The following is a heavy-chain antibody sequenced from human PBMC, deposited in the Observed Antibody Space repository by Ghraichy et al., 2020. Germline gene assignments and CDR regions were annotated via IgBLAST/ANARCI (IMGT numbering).Heavy chain of an antibody. V-gene: IGHV4-4*09. CDR3: SRRRGYLYVSETPYADDAFDF. CDR1: GGSISRYY. D-gene: IGHD2-2*01. Sequence: SETLSLTCTVSGGSISRYYLSWMRQPPGMGLEWIGYIFQSGTTNYNPSLQSRADISVDASKNQFFLNLTSVTAADTAVYFCSRRRGYLYVSETPYADDAFDFWGPAALVTVSS. J-gene: IGHJ3*01. CDR2: IFQSGTT.